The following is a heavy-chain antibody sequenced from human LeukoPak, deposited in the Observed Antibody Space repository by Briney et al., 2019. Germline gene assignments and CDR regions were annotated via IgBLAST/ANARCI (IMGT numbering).Heavy chain of an antibody. CDR3: ARGGDGYSAPFDY. V-gene: IGHV4-39*07. J-gene: IGHJ4*02. D-gene: IGHD5-24*01. CDR1: GGSISSNSYY. Sequence: SETLSLTCAVSGGSISSNSYYWGWIRQPPGKGLEWIGSIYYSGSTYYNPSLKSRVTISVDTSKNQFSLKLSSVTAADTAVYYCARGGDGYSAPFDYWGQGTLVTVSS. CDR2: IYYSGST.